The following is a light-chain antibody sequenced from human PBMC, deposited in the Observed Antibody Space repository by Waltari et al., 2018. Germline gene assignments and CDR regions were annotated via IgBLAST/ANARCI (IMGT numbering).Light chain of an antibody. CDR3: SSYTSSSTLV. Sequence: QSALTQPASVSGSPGQSITISCTGTSMDVGGYNHVPWYQQLPGNAPKLIIYETSNRPSGVSKRFSGSKSGNTASLTISGLQAEDEADYYCSSYTSSSTLVFGGGTKLTVL. V-gene: IGLV2-14*01. CDR2: ETS. CDR1: SMDVGGYNH. J-gene: IGLJ2*01.